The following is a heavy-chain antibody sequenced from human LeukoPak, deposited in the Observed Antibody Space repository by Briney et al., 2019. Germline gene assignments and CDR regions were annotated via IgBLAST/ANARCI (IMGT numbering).Heavy chain of an antibody. D-gene: IGHD3-3*01. CDR3: AKDDHINDFWSGYSNDYFDY. CDR2: ISGSGGTT. Sequence: GGSLRLSCAASGFTFSSYAMTWVRQAPGKGLEWVSAISGSGGTTYYADSVKGRFTISRDNSKNTLYLQMNSLRAEDTAVYYCAKDDHINDFWSGYSNDYFDYWGQGTLVTVSS. J-gene: IGHJ4*02. CDR1: GFTFSSYA. V-gene: IGHV3-23*01.